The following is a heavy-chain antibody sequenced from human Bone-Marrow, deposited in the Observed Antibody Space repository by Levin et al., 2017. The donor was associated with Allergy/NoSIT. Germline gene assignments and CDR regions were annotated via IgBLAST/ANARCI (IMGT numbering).Heavy chain of an antibody. Sequence: QPGGSLRLSCAASGFTFETYDMHWVRQAPGKGLEWVSGIGAAGDTYYPDSVKGRFTVSRDNADNSLYLQMNNLRAGDTALYYCARGAFYTSSLGGFDPWGQGTLVTVSS. CDR2: IGAAGDT. D-gene: IGHD3-16*01. V-gene: IGHV3-13*01. CDR1: GFTFETYD. CDR3: ARGAFYTSSLGGFDP. J-gene: IGHJ5*02.